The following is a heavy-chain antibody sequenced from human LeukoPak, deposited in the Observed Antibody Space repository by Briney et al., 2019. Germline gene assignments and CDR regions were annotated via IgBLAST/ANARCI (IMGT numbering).Heavy chain of an antibody. CDR3: ARGIRYCTNGACYFRFDP. CDR1: GGAVSSTSYY. D-gene: IGHD2-8*01. Sequence: SETLSLTCTVSGGAVSSTSYYWTWIRQPPRKGLEWIGDIHDIASTNYNPSLKGRVTISVDTSKNQFSLKLKSVTAADTAVYYCARGIRYCTNGACYFRFDPWGQGTLVTVSS. CDR2: IHDIAST. V-gene: IGHV4-61*01. J-gene: IGHJ5*02.